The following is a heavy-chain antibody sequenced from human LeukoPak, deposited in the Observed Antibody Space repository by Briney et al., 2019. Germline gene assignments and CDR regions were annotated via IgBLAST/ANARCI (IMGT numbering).Heavy chain of an antibody. J-gene: IGHJ4*02. D-gene: IGHD2-2*01. V-gene: IGHV4-34*01. CDR3: ARFVGYCSSTSCHPFDY. CDR1: GGSFSGYY. Sequence: SETLSLTCAVYGGSFSGYYWSWIRQPPGKGLEWIGEINHSGSTNYYPSLKSRVTISVDTSKNQFSLKLSSVTAADTAVYYCARFVGYCSSTSCHPFDYWGQGTLVTVSS. CDR2: INHSGST.